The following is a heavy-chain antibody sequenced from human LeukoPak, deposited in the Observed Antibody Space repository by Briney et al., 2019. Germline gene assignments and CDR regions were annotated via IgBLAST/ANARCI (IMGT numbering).Heavy chain of an antibody. J-gene: IGHJ3*02. D-gene: IGHD3-22*01. Sequence: GASVKVSCKTSGYTFTGYYMHWVRQAPGQGLEWMGWINPNSGGTNYAQKFQGRVTMTRDTSISTAYMELSRLRSDDTAVYYCAREIGVYSSGTDAFDIWGQGTMVTVSS. CDR2: INPNSGGT. CDR1: GYTFTGYY. CDR3: AREIGVYSSGTDAFDI. V-gene: IGHV1-2*02.